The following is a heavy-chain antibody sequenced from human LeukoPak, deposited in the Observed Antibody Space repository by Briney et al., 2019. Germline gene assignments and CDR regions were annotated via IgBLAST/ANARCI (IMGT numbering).Heavy chain of an antibody. Sequence: ASVKVSCKASGYTFTSYDINWVRQAPGQGLEWMGWMNPNSGNTGYAQKFQGRVTMTRNTSISTAYMELSSLRSEDTAVYYCARGRRLRGWYPNNWFDPWGQGTLVTVSS. CDR2: MNPNSGNT. J-gene: IGHJ5*02. CDR1: GYTFTSYD. CDR3: ARGRRLRGWYPNNWFDP. D-gene: IGHD6-19*01. V-gene: IGHV1-8*01.